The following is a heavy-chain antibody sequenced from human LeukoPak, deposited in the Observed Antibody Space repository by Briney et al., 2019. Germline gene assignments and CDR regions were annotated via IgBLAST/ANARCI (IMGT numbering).Heavy chain of an antibody. CDR3: AREYEAALAVTGFDP. CDR2: ISPKNGGT. J-gene: IGHJ5*02. D-gene: IGHD6-19*01. CDR1: GYTFIVYY. V-gene: IGHV1-2*02. Sequence: ASVKVSCKSSGYTFIVYYMHWVRQAPGQGLEWMGWISPKNGGTNYAQKIQGRVTMTKDTSISTVYMELSSLRSDDTAIYYCAREYEAALAVTGFDPWGQGTLVTVSS.